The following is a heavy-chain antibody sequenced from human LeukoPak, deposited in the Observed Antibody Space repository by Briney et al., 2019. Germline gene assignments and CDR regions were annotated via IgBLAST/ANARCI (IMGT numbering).Heavy chain of an antibody. J-gene: IGHJ5*01. CDR3: ARHRGGYCSTSSCSINWFDS. CDR2: IYPDDSDT. Sequence: GESLKISCKGSGYSFREYWIGWVRQMPGKGLEWMGIIYPDDSDTRYSPSFQGQVTISADKSMSTAYLQWSSLKASDTAMYYCARHRGGYCSTSSCSINWFDSWGQGTLVTVSS. CDR1: GYSFREYW. V-gene: IGHV5-51*01. D-gene: IGHD2-2*01.